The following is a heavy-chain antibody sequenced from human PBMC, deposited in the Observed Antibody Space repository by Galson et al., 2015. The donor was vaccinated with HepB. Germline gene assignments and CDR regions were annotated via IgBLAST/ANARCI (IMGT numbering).Heavy chain of an antibody. CDR3: AKDQDGDSPNWFDP. CDR2: ISGSGGST. CDR1: GFTYSTQA. V-gene: IGHV3-23*01. Sequence: PLRHPCAASGFTYSTQAMSWVRQAPGKGLEWVSAISGSGGSTYYADSVKGRFTISRDDSKNALYLQMNSLRAEDTAVYYCAKDQDGDSPNWFDPWGQGTLVTVSS. J-gene: IGHJ5*02. D-gene: IGHD4-17*01.